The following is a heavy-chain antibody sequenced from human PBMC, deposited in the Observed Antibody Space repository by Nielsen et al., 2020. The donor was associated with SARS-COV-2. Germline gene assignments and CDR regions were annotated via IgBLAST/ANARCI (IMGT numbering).Heavy chain of an antibody. CDR3: ARELVVVWFDP. CDR2: ISSSGSTI. J-gene: IGHJ5*02. D-gene: IGHD2-15*01. Sequence: GGSLRLSCAASGFTFSSYEMNWVRQAPGKGLEWVSYISSSGSTIYYADSVKGRFTISRDNAKNSLYLQMNSLGAEDTAVYYCARELVVVWFDPWGQGTLVTVSS. CDR1: GFTFSSYE. V-gene: IGHV3-48*03.